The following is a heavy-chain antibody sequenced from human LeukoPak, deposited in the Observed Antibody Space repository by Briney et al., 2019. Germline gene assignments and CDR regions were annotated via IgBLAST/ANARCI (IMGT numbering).Heavy chain of an antibody. J-gene: IGHJ4*02. CDR1: GYSISSGYY. D-gene: IGHD4-23*01. V-gene: IGHV4-38-2*02. CDR2: IYYSGSA. Sequence: SETLSLTCTVSGYSISSGYYWGWIRQPPGKGLEWIGYIYYSGSANYNPSLKSRVTISVDTSKNQVSLKLSSVNAADTAVYYCAGDGGNGAFVYWGQGTLVTVSS. CDR3: AGDGGNGAFVY.